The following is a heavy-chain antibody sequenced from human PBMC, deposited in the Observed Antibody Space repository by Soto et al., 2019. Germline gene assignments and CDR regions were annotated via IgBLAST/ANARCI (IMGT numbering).Heavy chain of an antibody. CDR1: GCSISSGDYY. Sequence: ASENLSLTCNVSGCSISSGDYYWNWIRQHPGKSLEWIGYIYYSGSTSYNPSLKSRITISLDTSNNQFSLKLNSVTAADTAVFYCARSPVITAYYFDYWGQGTLVTVSS. V-gene: IGHV4-31*03. CDR2: IYYSGST. J-gene: IGHJ4*02. CDR3: ARSPVITAYYFDY. D-gene: IGHD1-20*01.